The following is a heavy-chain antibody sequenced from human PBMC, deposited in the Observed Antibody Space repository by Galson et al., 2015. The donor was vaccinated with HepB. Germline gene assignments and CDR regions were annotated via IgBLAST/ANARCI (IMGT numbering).Heavy chain of an antibody. V-gene: IGHV5-51*01. J-gene: IGHJ4*01. CDR3: AKVEGIYALPDY. CDR1: GYRFTSYW. CDR2: IYPGDSDT. D-gene: IGHD2-21*01. Sequence: QSGAEVKKPGESLKISCKGSGYRFTSYWIGWVRQMPGKGLEWMGVIYPGDSDTSYSPSFQGQVTISADKSIKTAYLQWSSLKASDTAMYFCAKVEGIYALPDYWGHGTLVTVSS.